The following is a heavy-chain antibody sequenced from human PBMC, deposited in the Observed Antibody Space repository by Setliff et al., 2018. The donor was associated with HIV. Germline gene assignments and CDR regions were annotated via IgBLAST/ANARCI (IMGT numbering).Heavy chain of an antibody. CDR1: GFTFSSYE. CDR2: ISSSDSTSDSTM. J-gene: IGHJ4*02. V-gene: IGHV3-48*03. Sequence: PGGSLRLSCAASGFTFSSYEMNWVRQAPGKGLERVAYISSSDSTSDSTMYLADSVEGRFTIYRDNAKNSLFLQMNSLRDEDTAVYYCARLSPPDDYGDLGGVDYWGQGTLVTVS. D-gene: IGHD4-17*01. CDR3: ARLSPPDDYGDLGGVDY.